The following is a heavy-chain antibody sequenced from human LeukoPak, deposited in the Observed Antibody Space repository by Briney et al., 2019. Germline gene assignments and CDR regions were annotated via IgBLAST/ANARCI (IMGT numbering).Heavy chain of an antibody. CDR2: IHYTGST. Sequence: SETLSLTCTVSGGSLNAYYWTWIRQPPEKGLEWIGHIHYTGSTTYSPSLNSRVTISLDTSKNQFSLRLGSVTAADTAVYYCARWAYCGGDCYFLDYWGQGTLVIVPS. J-gene: IGHJ4*02. D-gene: IGHD2-21*02. CDR3: ARWAYCGGDCYFLDY. CDR1: GGSLNAYY. V-gene: IGHV4-59*01.